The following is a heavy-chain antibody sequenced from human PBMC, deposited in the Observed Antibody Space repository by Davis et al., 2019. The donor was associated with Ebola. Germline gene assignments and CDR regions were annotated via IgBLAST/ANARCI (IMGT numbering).Heavy chain of an antibody. V-gene: IGHV3-30-3*01. CDR3: ARDGGYNWFDP. CDR2: LSYDGSNK. D-gene: IGHD3-16*01. Sequence: GGSLRLSCAASGFTFSSYAMHWVRQAPGKGLERVAVLSYDGSNKYYADSVKGRFTISRDNSKNTLYLQMNSLRAEDTAVYYCARDGGYNWFDPWGQGTLVTVSS. CDR1: GFTFSSYA. J-gene: IGHJ5*02.